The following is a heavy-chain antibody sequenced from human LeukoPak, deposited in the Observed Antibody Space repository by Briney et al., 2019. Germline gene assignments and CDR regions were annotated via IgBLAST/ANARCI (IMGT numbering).Heavy chain of an antibody. Sequence: SETLSLTCTVSGGSISSYYWSWIRQPPGKGLEWIGYTYYSGSTNYNPSLKSRVTISVDTSKNQFSLKLSSVTAADTAVYYCARQGYCSSTSCYSRGWFDPWGQGTLVTVSS. CDR2: TYYSGST. CDR3: ARQGYCSSTSCYSRGWFDP. D-gene: IGHD2-2*01. J-gene: IGHJ5*02. V-gene: IGHV4-59*08. CDR1: GGSISSYY.